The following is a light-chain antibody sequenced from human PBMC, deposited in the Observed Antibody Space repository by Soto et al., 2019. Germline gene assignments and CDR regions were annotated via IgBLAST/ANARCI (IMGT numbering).Light chain of an antibody. CDR1: QSLLHSNGYNY. V-gene: IGKV2-28*01. J-gene: IGKJ1*01. CDR2: LGS. CDR3: IQALQTPLT. Sequence: DIVMSQSPLSLPVPPGEPDSISCRSSQSLLHSNGYNYLDWYLQKPGQSPQLLIYLGSNRASGVPDCCSGIGSGTDFTLKISRVEAEDVGVYYCIQALQTPLTFGQGTKVEIK.